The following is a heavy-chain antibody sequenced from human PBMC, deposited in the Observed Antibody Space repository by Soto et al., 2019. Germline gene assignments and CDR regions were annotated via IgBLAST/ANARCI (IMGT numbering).Heavy chain of an antibody. J-gene: IGHJ3*02. CDR3: ARERSGGSCCDAFDI. CDR2: ISAYNGNT. V-gene: IGHV1-18*01. CDR1: GYTFTSSG. Sequence: GASVKVSCKASGYTFTSSGISWVRQAPGQGLEWMGWISAYNGNTNYAQKLQGRVTMTTDTSTSTAYMELRSLRSDDTAVYYCARERSGGSCCDAFDIWGQGTMVTVSS. D-gene: IGHD2-15*01.